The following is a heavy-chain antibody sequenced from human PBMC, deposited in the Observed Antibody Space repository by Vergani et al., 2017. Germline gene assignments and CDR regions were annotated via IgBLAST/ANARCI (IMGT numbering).Heavy chain of an antibody. CDR1: GGSISSGSYY. D-gene: IGHD6-13*01. Sequence: QVQLQESGPGLVKPSQTLSLTCTVSGGSISSGSYYWSWIRQPAGKGLEWIGRIYTSGSTNYNPALKSRVTISVDTSKNQFSLKLSSVTAADTAVYYCARETGYSRAGRFDPWGQGTLVTVSS. J-gene: IGHJ5*02. V-gene: IGHV4-61*02. CDR3: ARETGYSRAGRFDP. CDR2: IYTSGST.